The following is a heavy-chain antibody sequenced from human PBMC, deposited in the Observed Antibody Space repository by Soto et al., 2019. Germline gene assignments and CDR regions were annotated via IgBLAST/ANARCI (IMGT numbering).Heavy chain of an antibody. CDR2: IYYTGST. CDR3: ARQIGRGSWSLDH. D-gene: IGHD6-13*01. V-gene: IGHV4-39*01. J-gene: IGHJ4*02. CDR1: GVSISSSDYW. Sequence: QLQLQESGPGLVKPAETLSLTCTVSGVSISSSDYWWGWIRQPPGKGVEWIGSIYYTGSTYYNPSLKSRVIISVDTSKNQFSLRLSSVTAADTAVYYCARQIGRGSWSLDHWGQGTLVTVSS.